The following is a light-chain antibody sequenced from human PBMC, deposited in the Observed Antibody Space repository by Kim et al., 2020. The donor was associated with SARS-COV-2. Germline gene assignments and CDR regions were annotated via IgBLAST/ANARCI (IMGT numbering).Light chain of an antibody. Sequence: ETVLTQSPGTLSLSPGERATLSCRASQSISSSYLAWYQQKPGQAPRLLIYGASTRATGIPDRFSGSGSGTDFTLTINRLEPEDFAVYYCQQHGRSWTFGQGTKVDIK. CDR3: QQHGRSWT. J-gene: IGKJ1*01. CDR1: QSISSSY. V-gene: IGKV3-20*01. CDR2: GAS.